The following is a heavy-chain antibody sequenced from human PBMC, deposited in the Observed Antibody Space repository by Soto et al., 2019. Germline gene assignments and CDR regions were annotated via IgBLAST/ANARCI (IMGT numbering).Heavy chain of an antibody. CDR1: GYTFTGYY. Sequence: ASVKVSCKASGYTFTGYYMHWVRQAPGQGLEWMGWINPNSGGTNYAQKFQGWVTMTRDTSISTAYMELSRLRSDDTAVYYCARDPRGDVSAFDIWGQGTMGTVSS. V-gene: IGHV1-2*04. J-gene: IGHJ3*02. D-gene: IGHD3-16*01. CDR2: INPNSGGT. CDR3: ARDPRGDVSAFDI.